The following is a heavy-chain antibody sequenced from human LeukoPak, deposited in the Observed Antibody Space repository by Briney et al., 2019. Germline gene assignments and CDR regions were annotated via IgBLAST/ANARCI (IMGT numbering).Heavy chain of an antibody. CDR1: GFTFRSYA. D-gene: IGHD3-16*02. J-gene: IGHJ4*02. V-gene: IGHV3-33*01. CDR2: IWFDGSNK. CDR3: ARGETYDSIWGTYRFDY. Sequence: GRSLRLSCAAYGFTFRSYAMHWVRQAPGKGLEWVAVIWFDGSNKYYADSLKGRFTISRDNSKNTLYVEMDSLTAEDTAVYYCARGETYDSIWGTYRFDYWGQGTLVTVSS.